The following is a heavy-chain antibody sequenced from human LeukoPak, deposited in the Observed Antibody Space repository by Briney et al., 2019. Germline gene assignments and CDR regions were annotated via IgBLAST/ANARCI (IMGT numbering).Heavy chain of an antibody. CDR3: ASSYGSGSYPFDY. J-gene: IGHJ4*02. CDR2: INHSGST. D-gene: IGHD3-10*01. CDR1: GGSFSGYY. Sequence: SETLSLTRAVYGGSFSGYYWSWIRQPPGKGLEWIGEINHSGSTNYNPSLKSRVTISVDTSKNQFSLKLSSVTAADTAAYYCASSYGSGSYPFDYWGQGTLVTVSS. V-gene: IGHV4-34*01.